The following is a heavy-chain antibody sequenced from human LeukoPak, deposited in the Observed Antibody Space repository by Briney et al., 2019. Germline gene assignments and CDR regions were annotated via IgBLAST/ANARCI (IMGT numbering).Heavy chain of an antibody. CDR2: FDPEDGET. CDR3: ATPRGQSYWYFDL. V-gene: IGHV1-24*01. Sequence: ASVKVSCKVSGYTLTGLSMHWVRQAPGKGLEWMGGFDPEDGETIYAQKFQGRVTMTEDTSTDTAYMELSSLRSEDAAVYYCATPRGQSYWYFDLWGRGTLVTVSS. J-gene: IGHJ2*01. CDR1: GYTLTGLS. D-gene: IGHD3-16*01.